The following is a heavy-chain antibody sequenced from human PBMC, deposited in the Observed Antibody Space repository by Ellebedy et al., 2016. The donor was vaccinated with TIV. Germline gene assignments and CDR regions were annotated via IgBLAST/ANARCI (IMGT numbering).Heavy chain of an antibody. CDR3: AKGRSGTYIHHAFDY. CDR2: ISNTGGST. J-gene: IGHJ4*02. CDR1: GFTVSSNY. D-gene: IGHD1-14*01. V-gene: IGHV3-23*01. Sequence: PGGSLRLSCAASGFTVSSNYMNWVRQAPGKGLEWVSAISNTGGSTYYADSVKGRFTISRDNSKNTLYLQMNSLRAEDTAIYYCAKGRSGTYIHHAFDYWGQGTLVTVSS.